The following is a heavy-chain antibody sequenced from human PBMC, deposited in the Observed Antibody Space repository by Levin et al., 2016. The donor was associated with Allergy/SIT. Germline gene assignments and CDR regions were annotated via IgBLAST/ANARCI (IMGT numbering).Heavy chain of an antibody. CDR1: GYTFTGYY. J-gene: IGHJ6*02. D-gene: IGHD2-2*02. Sequence: ASVKVSCKASGYTFTGYYMHWVRQAPGQGLEWMGWINPNSGGTNYAQKFQGRVTMTRDTSISTAYMELSRLRSEDTAVYYCARESGCSSTSCYNYYYYYGMDVWGQGTTVTVSS. V-gene: IGHV1-2*02. CDR3: ARESGCSSTSCYNYYYYYGMDV. CDR2: INPNSGGT.